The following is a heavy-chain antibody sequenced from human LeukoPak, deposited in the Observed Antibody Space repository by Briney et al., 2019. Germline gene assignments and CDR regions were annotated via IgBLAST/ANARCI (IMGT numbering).Heavy chain of an antibody. V-gene: IGHV4-34*01. CDR2: INHSGST. CDR1: GGSFSGYY. CDR3: ARLGDSSGSFDY. D-gene: IGHD3-22*01. Sequence: SETLSLTCAVYGGSFSGYYWSWIRQPPGKGLEWIGEINHSGSTNYNPSLKSRVTISVDTSKNQFSLKLSSVTAADTAVYYCARLGDSSGSFDYWGQGIPVTVSS. J-gene: IGHJ4*02.